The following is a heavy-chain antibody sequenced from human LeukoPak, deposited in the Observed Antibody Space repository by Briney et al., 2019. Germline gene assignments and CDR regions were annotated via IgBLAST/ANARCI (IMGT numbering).Heavy chain of an antibody. Sequence: GGSLRLSCAASGFTVSSNYMSWVRQAPGKGLEWVSVIYSGGSTYYADSVKGRFTFSRDNSKNTLYLQMNSLRAEDTAVYYCARDYGGHGYFDYWGQGTLVTVSS. CDR3: ARDYGGHGYFDY. CDR2: IYSGGST. V-gene: IGHV3-53*01. CDR1: GFTVSSNY. D-gene: IGHD4-23*01. J-gene: IGHJ4*02.